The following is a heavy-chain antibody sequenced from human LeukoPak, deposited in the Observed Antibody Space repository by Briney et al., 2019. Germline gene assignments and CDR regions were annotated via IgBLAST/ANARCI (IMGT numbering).Heavy chain of an antibody. CDR2: ISSSSSYI. Sequence: GGSLRLSCAASGFTFGSYSMNWVRQAPGKGLEWVSSISSSSSYIYYADSVKGRFTISRDNAKNSLYLQMNSLRAEDTAVYYCASRPYGSGSFDYWGQGTLVTVSS. D-gene: IGHD3-10*01. J-gene: IGHJ4*02. V-gene: IGHV3-21*01. CDR1: GFTFGSYS. CDR3: ASRPYGSGSFDY.